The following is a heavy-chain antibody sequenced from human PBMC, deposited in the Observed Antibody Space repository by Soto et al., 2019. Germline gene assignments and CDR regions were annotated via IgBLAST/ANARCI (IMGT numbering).Heavy chain of an antibody. V-gene: IGHV4-59*01. D-gene: IGHD1-26*01. J-gene: IGHJ6*02. CDR3: ARAFPGGNYYYGIDV. Sequence: SETLSLTCTVSGGSISSYYWSWIRQPPGKGLEWIGYIYYSGSTNYNPSLKSRVTISVDTSKNQFSLKLSSVTAADTAVYYCARAFPGGNYYYGIDVWGQGTTVTVSS. CDR1: GGSISSYY. CDR2: IYYSGST.